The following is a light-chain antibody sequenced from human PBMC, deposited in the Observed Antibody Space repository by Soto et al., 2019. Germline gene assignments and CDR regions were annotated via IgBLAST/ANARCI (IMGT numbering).Light chain of an antibody. CDR1: QSISSW. Sequence: DFQMTQSLSTLSASVGDRVTITCRASQSISSWLAWYQQKPGQAPKLLIYKASTLQSGVPSRFSGSGSGTEFTLAISSLQPDDSATYYCQQYNDNWTFGQGTKV. CDR2: KAS. J-gene: IGKJ1*01. V-gene: IGKV1-5*03. CDR3: QQYNDNWT.